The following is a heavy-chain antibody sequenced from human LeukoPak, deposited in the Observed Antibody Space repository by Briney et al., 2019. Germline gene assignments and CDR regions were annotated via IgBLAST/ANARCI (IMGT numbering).Heavy chain of an antibody. Sequence: SQTLSLTCTVSGGSISSGDYYWSWIRQPPGKGLEWIGYIYYSGSTYYNPSLKSRVTISVDTSKNQFSLKLSSVTAADTAVYYCARVIPLFSIFGVKEGWFDPWGQGTLVTVSS. CDR2: IYYSGST. V-gene: IGHV4-30-4*08. D-gene: IGHD3-3*01. J-gene: IGHJ5*02. CDR1: GGSISSGDYY. CDR3: ARVIPLFSIFGVKEGWFDP.